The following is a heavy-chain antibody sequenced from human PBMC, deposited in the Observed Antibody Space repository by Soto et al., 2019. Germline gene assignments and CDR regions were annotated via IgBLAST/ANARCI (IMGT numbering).Heavy chain of an antibody. CDR2: IVVASGQT. CDR1: GSVFISSG. V-gene: IGHV1-58*01. J-gene: IGHJ6*02. Sequence: SVKVSCKGSGSVFISSGVQWVRQAHGQRLEWIGWIVVASGQTNYAQNFRGRVAITRDTSTATAYIELTGLTSEDTAVYFCSADRPDIGVGWWVWGQGTTVTVSS. D-gene: IGHD2-15*01. CDR3: SADRPDIGVGWWV.